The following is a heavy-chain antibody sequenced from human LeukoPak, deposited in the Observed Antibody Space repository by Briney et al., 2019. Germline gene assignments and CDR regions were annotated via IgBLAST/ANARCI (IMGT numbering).Heavy chain of an antibody. CDR2: IYYSGST. D-gene: IGHD2-2*01. J-gene: IGHJ3*02. CDR3: ARYYQLLSIRAFDT. Sequence: PSETLSLTCTVSGGSISSHYWSWIRQPPGKGLEWVGYIYYSGSTNYNPSLKSRVTISVDTSKNQFSLKLSSVTAADTAVYYCARYYQLLSIRAFDTWGQGTMVTVSS. V-gene: IGHV4-59*11. CDR1: GGSISSHY.